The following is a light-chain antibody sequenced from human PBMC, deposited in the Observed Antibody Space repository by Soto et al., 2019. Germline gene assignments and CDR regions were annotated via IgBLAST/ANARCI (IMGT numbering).Light chain of an antibody. CDR2: DVS. CDR3: STFAVSPVT. J-gene: IGLJ2*01. V-gene: IGLV2-11*01. CDR1: SSDVGGYKY. Sequence: QSALTQPRSVSGSPGQPVTISCTGTSSDVGGYKYVSWYQHHPGKAPKLMIYDVSERPSGVPDRFSGSKSGNTASLTISGLQAEDEADYYCSTFAVSPVTFGGGTKLTVL.